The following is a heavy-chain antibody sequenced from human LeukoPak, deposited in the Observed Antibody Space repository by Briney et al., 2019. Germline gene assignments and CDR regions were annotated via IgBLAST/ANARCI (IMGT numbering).Heavy chain of an antibody. Sequence: SETLSLTCTVSGGSISSGDYYWRWIRQPPGKGLEWIGYIYYSGSTTYNPSLESRVTISIDTSKNQFSLKLSSVTAADTAVYYCASMYSSSWYYFDNWGQGTLVTVSS. V-gene: IGHV4-61*08. D-gene: IGHD6-13*01. CDR1: GGSISSGDYY. CDR3: ASMYSSSWYYFDN. CDR2: IYYSGST. J-gene: IGHJ5*02.